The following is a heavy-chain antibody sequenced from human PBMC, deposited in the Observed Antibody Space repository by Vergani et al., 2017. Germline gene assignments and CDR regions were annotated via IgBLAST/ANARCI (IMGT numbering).Heavy chain of an antibody. CDR2: ISWNSGSI. J-gene: IGHJ4*02. V-gene: IGHV3-9*01. Sequence: EVQLVESGGGLVQPGRSLRLSCAASGFTFDDYAMHWARQAPGKGLEWVSGISWNSGSIGYVDSVKGRFTISRDNAKNSLYLQMNSLRAEDTAVYYCAREGPPCSGGSCYPGAHDYWGQGTLVTVSS. CDR1: GFTFDDYA. CDR3: AREGPPCSGGSCYPGAHDY. D-gene: IGHD2-15*01.